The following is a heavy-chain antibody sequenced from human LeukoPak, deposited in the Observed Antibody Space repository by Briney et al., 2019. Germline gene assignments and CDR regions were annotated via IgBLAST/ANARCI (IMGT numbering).Heavy chain of an antibody. D-gene: IGHD2/OR15-2a*01. CDR2: IIPVFAKA. V-gene: IGHV1-69*13. J-gene: IGHJ6*03. CDR1: GYTFTSYG. Sequence: ASVKVSCKASGYTFTSYGISWVRQAPGQGLEWMGGIIPVFAKANYARKFQDRVTITADDSTTTAYMELSSLTSEDTATYYCARLGHCRETNCYSDFYYMDVWGKGTTVIVSS. CDR3: ARLGHCRETNCYSDFYYMDV.